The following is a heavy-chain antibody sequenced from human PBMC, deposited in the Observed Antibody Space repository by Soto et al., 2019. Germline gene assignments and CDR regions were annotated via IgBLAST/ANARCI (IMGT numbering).Heavy chain of an antibody. CDR1: GGSISSGDYY. Sequence: SETLSLTCTVSGGSISSGDYYWRWIRPPPGKGLEWIGYIYYSGSTYYNPSLKSRVTISVDTSKNQFSLKLSSVTAADTAVYYCARDRMSMVRGYDYWGQGTLVTVSS. V-gene: IGHV4-30-4*01. CDR3: ARDRMSMVRGYDY. D-gene: IGHD3-10*01. CDR2: IYYSGST. J-gene: IGHJ4*02.